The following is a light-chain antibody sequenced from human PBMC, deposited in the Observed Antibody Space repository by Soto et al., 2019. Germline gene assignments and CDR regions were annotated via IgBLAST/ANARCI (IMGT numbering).Light chain of an antibody. V-gene: IGKV3D-15*03. CDR1: QYIGSA. J-gene: IGKJ1*01. CDR2: DAS. Sequence: SLAAVSVTTGDRATLSCRASQYIGSAVAWYHQRSGQAPRLLIFDASIRVPTTPARFSGSVSGTEFTLTIIILESEDFAVYFSQLYGVRPQTFGQRTKVAIK. CDR3: QLYGVRPQT.